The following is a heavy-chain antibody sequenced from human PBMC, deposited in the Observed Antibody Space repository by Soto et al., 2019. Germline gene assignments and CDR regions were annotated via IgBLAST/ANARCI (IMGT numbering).Heavy chain of an antibody. V-gene: IGHV1-18*04. CDR1: GYTFTSYG. CDR2: ISVYNGNT. Sequence: ASVKVSCKASGYTFTSYGISWVRQAPGQGLEWMGWISVYNGNTNYAQKLQGRVTMTTDTSTSTAYMELRSLRSDDTAVYYCARLLVDFWGGYTGMDDWGQGTTVTVSS. CDR3: ARLLVDFWGGYTGMDD. D-gene: IGHD3-3*01. J-gene: IGHJ6*02.